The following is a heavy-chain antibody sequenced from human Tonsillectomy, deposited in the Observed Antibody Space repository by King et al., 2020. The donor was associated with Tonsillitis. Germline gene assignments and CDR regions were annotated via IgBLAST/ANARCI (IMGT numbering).Heavy chain of an antibody. CDR1: GFTFSNAW. CDR2: IKSKTDGGTT. Sequence: QLVQSGGGLVKPGGSLRLSCAASGFTFSNAWMSWVRQAPGKGLEWVGRIKSKTDGGTTDYAAPVKGRFTISRDDSKNTLYLQMNSLKTEDTAVYYCTTDLNYAYSYYYGMDVWGQGTTVTVSS. CDR3: TTDLNYAYSYYYGMDV. J-gene: IGHJ6*02. D-gene: IGHD4-11*01. V-gene: IGHV3-15*01.